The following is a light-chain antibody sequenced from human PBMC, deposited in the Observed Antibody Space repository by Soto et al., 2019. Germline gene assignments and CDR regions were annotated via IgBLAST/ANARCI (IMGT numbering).Light chain of an antibody. V-gene: IGLV6-57*02. J-gene: IGLJ2*01. CDR2: EDT. CDR3: QSYDGSNPDVV. Sequence: NFMLTQPHSVSESPGKTVTISCTGSSGSIATNYVQWYQPRPGSAPTTVIYEDTQRPAGVPERFAGSIDSSSNSAYLTISGLKTEDEADYYCQSYDGSNPDVVFGGGTQLTVL. CDR1: SGSIATNY.